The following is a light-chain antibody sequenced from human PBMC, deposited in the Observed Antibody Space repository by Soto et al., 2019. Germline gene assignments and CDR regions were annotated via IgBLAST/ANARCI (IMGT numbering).Light chain of an antibody. Sequence: EIVLTQSPATLSLSPGERATLSCRASQSVSSYLAWYQQKPGQAPRLLIYDASNRATGIPARFSGSGSGTEFTLTISSLEPEDFGVYYCQQRSNWPATFGQGTKVEIK. V-gene: IGKV3-11*01. CDR2: DAS. J-gene: IGKJ1*01. CDR1: QSVSSY. CDR3: QQRSNWPAT.